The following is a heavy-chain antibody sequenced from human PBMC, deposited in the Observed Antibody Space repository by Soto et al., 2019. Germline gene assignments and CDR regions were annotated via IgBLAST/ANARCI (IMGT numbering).Heavy chain of an antibody. V-gene: IGHV3-30-3*01. J-gene: IGHJ5*02. CDR1: GFTFSSYS. CDR3: ARDGRPAVHGRWFDP. D-gene: IGHD2-15*01. CDR2: MSYDRVNK. Sequence: PGGSLRLSCTGSGFTFSSYSMHWFRQAPGKGLEWVAVMSYDRVNKFYGDPVKGRFTVSRDNSKSTMYLQMNNLRFEDTAIYYCARDGRPAVHGRWFDPWGQGTVVTASS.